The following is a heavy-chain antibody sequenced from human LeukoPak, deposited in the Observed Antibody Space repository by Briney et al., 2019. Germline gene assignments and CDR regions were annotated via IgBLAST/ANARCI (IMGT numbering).Heavy chain of an antibody. CDR1: GFTFSSYG. J-gene: IGHJ4*02. CDR2: ISYDGSNK. V-gene: IGHV3-30*18. D-gene: IGHD4-23*01. CDR3: AKDALYGGNDY. Sequence: GGSLRLSCAASGFTFSSYGMHWVRQAPGKGLEWVAVISYDGSNKYYADSVKGRFTISRDNSENTLYLQMNSLRAEDTAVYYCAKDALYGGNDYWGQGTLVTVSS.